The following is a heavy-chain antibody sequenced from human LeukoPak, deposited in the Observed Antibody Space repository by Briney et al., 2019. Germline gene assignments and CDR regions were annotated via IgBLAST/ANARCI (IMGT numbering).Heavy chain of an antibody. D-gene: IGHD2-2*01. CDR3: ARVQLGNWYFDL. CDR1: GFTVSSNY. Sequence: GGSLRLSCAASGFTVSSNYMSWVRQAPGKGLEWVSVIYSGGSTYYADSVKGRFTISRDNSKNTLYLQMNSLRAEDTAVYYCARVQLGNWYFDLWGRGTLVTVSS. V-gene: IGHV3-66*01. CDR2: IYSGGST. J-gene: IGHJ2*01.